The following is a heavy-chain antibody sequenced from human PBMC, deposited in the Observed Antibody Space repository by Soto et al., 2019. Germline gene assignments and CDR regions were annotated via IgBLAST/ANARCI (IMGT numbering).Heavy chain of an antibody. D-gene: IGHD3-10*01. CDR1: GYSFTSYW. Sequence: PGESLKISCKGSGYSFTSYWIGWVRQMPGKGLEWMGIIYPGDSETSYSPSFQGQVTISADKSISTAYLQWSSLKASDTAMYYCATGPMDRGVSSPYLYGMDVWGQGTTVTVSS. CDR2: IYPGDSET. CDR3: ATGPMDRGVSSPYLYGMDV. J-gene: IGHJ6*02. V-gene: IGHV5-51*01.